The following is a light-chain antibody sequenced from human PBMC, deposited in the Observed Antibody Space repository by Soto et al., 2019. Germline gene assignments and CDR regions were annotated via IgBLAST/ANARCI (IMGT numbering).Light chain of an antibody. CDR3: SSYTSSSTYV. CDR2: DVS. Sequence: QSVLTQPASVSGSPGQSITISCTGTSSDVGGYNYVSWYQQHPGKAPKLMIYDVSNRPSGVFNRFSGSKSGNTASLTISGLQAEVEADYYCSSYTSSSTYVFGTGTKVTVL. CDR1: SSDVGGYNY. V-gene: IGLV2-14*01. J-gene: IGLJ1*01.